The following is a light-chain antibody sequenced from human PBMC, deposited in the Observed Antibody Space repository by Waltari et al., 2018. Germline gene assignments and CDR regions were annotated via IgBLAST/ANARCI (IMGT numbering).Light chain of an antibody. CDR2: LGS. CDR3: MQPLQTPWT. Sequence: DIVMTQSPLSLPVIPGEPASIPCRSSQSLLHSNGYNYLDWYLQKPGQSPQLLIYLGSDRASGVPDRFSGSGSGTDFTLKISRVEADDVGVYYCMQPLQTPWTFGQGTKVEIK. CDR1: QSLLHSNGYNY. V-gene: IGKV2-28*01. J-gene: IGKJ1*01.